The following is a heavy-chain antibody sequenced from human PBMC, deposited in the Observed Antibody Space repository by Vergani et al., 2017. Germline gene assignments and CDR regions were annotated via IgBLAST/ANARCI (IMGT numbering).Heavy chain of an antibody. CDR1: DASDSRYF. CDR3: ARCLMGESYRFDS. D-gene: IGHD3-16*02. CDR2: INHSGSA. Sequence: QVQLQQWGAGLLKPSETLSLTCGVHDASDSRYFWNWIRQSPGKGLEWMGEINHSGSAVYNPSLKSRLTVSPDKSKNQIFLKVKSVTAADSAVYYCARCLMGESYRFDSWGPGTPVTVSP. V-gene: IGHV4-34*02. J-gene: IGHJ4*02.